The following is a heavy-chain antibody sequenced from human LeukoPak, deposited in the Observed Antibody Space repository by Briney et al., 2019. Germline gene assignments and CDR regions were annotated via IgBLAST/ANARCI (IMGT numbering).Heavy chain of an antibody. D-gene: IGHD3-3*01. Sequence: SVKVSCNASGGTFSSYAISWGRLAPGQGHEWMGRIIPIFGIANYAQNFQSRVTITADKSTSTADMELSSLRSEDTGVYYCARAHGSGYFTHAFDIWGQGTMVTVSS. CDR3: ARAHGSGYFTHAFDI. CDR1: GGTFSSYA. J-gene: IGHJ3*02. V-gene: IGHV1-69*04. CDR2: IIPIFGIA.